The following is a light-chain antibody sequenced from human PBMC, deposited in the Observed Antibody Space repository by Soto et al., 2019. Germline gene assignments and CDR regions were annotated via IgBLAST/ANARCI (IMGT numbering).Light chain of an antibody. Sequence: DIQMTQSPCTLSASVEDRVTITCWASQSISSWLAWYQQKPGKAPNLLIYKASSLQSGGPSRFSGSGSGTEFTLTISSLQPDDFAPYYCQQYDSYPYTVGQGTKLEIK. J-gene: IGKJ2*01. CDR3: QQYDSYPYT. CDR2: KAS. V-gene: IGKV1-5*03. CDR1: QSISSW.